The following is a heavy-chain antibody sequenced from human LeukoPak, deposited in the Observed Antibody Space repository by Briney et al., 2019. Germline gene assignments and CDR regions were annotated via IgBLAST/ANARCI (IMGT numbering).Heavy chain of an antibody. CDR2: ISGSSGST. J-gene: IGHJ4*02. CDR1: GFTFSSYA. D-gene: IGHD3-9*01. CDR3: AKDYDILTGSEY. V-gene: IGHV3-23*01. Sequence: PGRSLRLSCAASGFTFSSYAMSWVRQAPGKGLEWVSAISGSSGSTYYADSVKGRFTTSRDNSKNTLYLQMNSLRAEDTAVYYCAKDYDILTGSEYWGQGTLVTVSS.